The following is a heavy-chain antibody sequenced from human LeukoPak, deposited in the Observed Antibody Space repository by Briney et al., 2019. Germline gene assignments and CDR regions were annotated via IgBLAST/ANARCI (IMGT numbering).Heavy chain of an antibody. CDR1: GGSISSYY. Sequence: KPSETLSLTCTVSGGSISSYYWSWIRQPAGKGLEWIGRIYTSGSTNYNPSLKSRVTMSVDTSKNQFSLKLSSVTAADTAVYYCARVRYCSSTSCFPFDPWGQGTLVTVSS. D-gene: IGHD2-2*01. V-gene: IGHV4-4*07. CDR3: ARVRYCSSTSCFPFDP. CDR2: IYTSGST. J-gene: IGHJ5*02.